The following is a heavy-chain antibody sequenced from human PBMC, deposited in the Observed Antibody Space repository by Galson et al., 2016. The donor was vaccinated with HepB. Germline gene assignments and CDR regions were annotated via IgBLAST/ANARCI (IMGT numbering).Heavy chain of an antibody. V-gene: IGHV3-33*07. J-gene: IGHJ6*04. D-gene: IGHD3/OR15-3a*01. Sequence: SLRLSCAASGFSFNNHAMYWVRQAPGKGLEWVGFIWYDGSNKYYLDSVKGRFTISRDNSKNTFYLQMNSLRVEDTAVYYFARDLSNDHWTGFGYGMDVWGKGTTVTVSS. CDR2: IWYDGSNK. CDR1: GFSFNNHA. CDR3: ARDLSNDHWTGFGYGMDV.